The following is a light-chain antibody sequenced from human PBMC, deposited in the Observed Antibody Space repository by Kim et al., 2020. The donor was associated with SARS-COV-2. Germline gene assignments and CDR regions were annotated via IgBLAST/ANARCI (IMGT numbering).Light chain of an antibody. J-gene: IGLJ2*01. CDR3: QSYDSSNHVV. Sequence: KTVTIPCTRSSGSIASNYVQWYQQRPGSAPTTVIYEDNQRPSGVPDRFSGSIDSSSNSASLTISGLKTEDEADYYCQSYDSSNHVVFGGGTQLTVL. CDR2: EDN. V-gene: IGLV6-57*03. CDR1: SGSIASNY.